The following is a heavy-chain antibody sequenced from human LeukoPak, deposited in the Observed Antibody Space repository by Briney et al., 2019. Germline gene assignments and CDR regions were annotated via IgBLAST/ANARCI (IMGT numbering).Heavy chain of an antibody. CDR1: GFTFSNYW. Sequence: GGSLRLSCAASGFTFSNYWMNWVRQAPGKGLEWVANINQDGSEKYYVDSVKGRFTISRDNAKNSLYLQMNSLRAEDTAVYYRARGPLRTDVYWGQGTLVTVSS. V-gene: IGHV3-7*05. D-gene: IGHD2-8*01. J-gene: IGHJ4*02. CDR2: INQDGSEK. CDR3: ARGPLRTDVY.